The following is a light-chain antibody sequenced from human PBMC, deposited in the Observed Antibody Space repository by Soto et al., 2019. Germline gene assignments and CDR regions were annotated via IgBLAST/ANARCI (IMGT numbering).Light chain of an antibody. Sequence: EIVLTQSPGTLSLSPGERATLSCRASQSVSSSYLAWYQQKPGQAPRLLIYGASSRATVIPDRFSGSGSVTDLTFSISIVEHENFTVYYCQHYGSSYTFGQGTKLEIK. J-gene: IGKJ2*01. V-gene: IGKV3-20*01. CDR3: QHYGSSYT. CDR2: GAS. CDR1: QSVSSSY.